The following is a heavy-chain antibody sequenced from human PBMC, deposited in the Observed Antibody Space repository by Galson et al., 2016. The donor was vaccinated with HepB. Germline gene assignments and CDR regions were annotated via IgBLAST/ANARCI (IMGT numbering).Heavy chain of an antibody. V-gene: IGHV3-7*03. CDR2: IDQDGSER. D-gene: IGHD3/OR15-3a*01. CDR1: GFTFSSFW. J-gene: IGHJ6*02. Sequence: SLRLSCAASGFTFSSFWMSWVRQAPGKGLEWVAFIDQDGSERSYVGSVKGRFSISRDNAKNSLSLQMNSLRAEDTAVYYCAKVGPPPEGYPSHWAAMDVWGQGTPVTGSS. CDR3: AKVGPPPEGYPSHWAAMDV.